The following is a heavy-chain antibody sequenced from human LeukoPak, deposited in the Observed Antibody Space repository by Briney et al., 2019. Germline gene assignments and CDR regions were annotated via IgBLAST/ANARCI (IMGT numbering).Heavy chain of an antibody. V-gene: IGHV4-34*01. CDR3: ARGYCSSTSCYAGGWFDP. CDR1: GGSFSGFY. CDR2: INHSGST. D-gene: IGHD2-2*01. Sequence: SETLSLTCAVYGGSFSGFYWSWIRQPPGKGLEWIGEINHSGSTNYNPSLKSRVTISVDTSKNQFSLKLSSVTAADTAVYYCARGYCSSTSCYAGGWFDPWGQGTLVTVSS. J-gene: IGHJ5*02.